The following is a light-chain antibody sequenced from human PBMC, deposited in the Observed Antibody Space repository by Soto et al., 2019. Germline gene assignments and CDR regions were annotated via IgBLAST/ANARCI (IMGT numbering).Light chain of an antibody. Sequence: QSALTQPASVSGSPGQSITISCTGTSNDVGGFNYVSWYQQHPGKVPKLMIYEVSNRPSGVPDRFSGSKSGNTASLTISGLQAADEADYYCSLYTSENTYVFGTGTKLTVL. V-gene: IGLV2-14*01. CDR2: EVS. CDR1: SNDVGGFNY. CDR3: SLYTSENTYV. J-gene: IGLJ1*01.